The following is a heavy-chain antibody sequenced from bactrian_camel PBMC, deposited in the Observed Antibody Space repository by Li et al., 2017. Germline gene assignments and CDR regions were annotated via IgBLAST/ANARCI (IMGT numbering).Heavy chain of an antibody. Sequence: HVQLVESGGGSVQAGGSLRLSCVVSGYRYSTYCMGWFRQVPGNEREPLASIDSDGRTSVADSVKGRFTISQDGAKNTLYLHMNNLKPEDTAMYHCAASGGQLGRWCYEFPVNWVSWLYNWGQGTQVTV. CDR1: GYRYSTYC. J-gene: IGHJ4*01. V-gene: IGHV3S53*01. D-gene: IGHD3*01. CDR3: AASGGQLGRWCYEFPVNWVSWLYN. CDR2: IDSDGRT.